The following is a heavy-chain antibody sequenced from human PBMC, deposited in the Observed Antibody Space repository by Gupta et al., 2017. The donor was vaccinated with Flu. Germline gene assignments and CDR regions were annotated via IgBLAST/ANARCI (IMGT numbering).Heavy chain of an antibody. CDR3: AKGGVVNYYYYGMDV. V-gene: IGHV3-9*01. J-gene: IGHJ6*02. CDR2: ISWDSGSI. CDR1: GFTFDDYA. Sequence: EVQLVESGGGLVQPGRSLRLSCAASGFTFDDYAMHWLRQAPGKGLEWVSGISWDSGSIGYADSVKGRFTISRDNAKNSLYLQMNSLRAEDTALYYCAKGGVVNYYYYGMDVWGQGTTVTVSS. D-gene: IGHD3-3*01.